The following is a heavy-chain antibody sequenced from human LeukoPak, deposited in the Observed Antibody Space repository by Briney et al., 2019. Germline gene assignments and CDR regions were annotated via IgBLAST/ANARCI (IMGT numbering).Heavy chain of an antibody. Sequence: GYIYYSGSTNYNPSLKSRVTISVDTSKNQFSLKLSSVTAADTAVYYCARRSLTTTPYDYWGQGTLVTVSS. V-gene: IGHV4-59*08. D-gene: IGHD3-22*01. CDR3: ARRSLTTTPYDY. CDR2: IYYSGST. J-gene: IGHJ4*02.